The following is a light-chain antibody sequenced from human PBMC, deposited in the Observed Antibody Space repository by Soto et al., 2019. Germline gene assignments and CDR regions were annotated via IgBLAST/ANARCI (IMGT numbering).Light chain of an antibody. J-gene: IGKJ4*01. CDR3: DQYYCAPLS. CDR1: QSVLYSSNNKNY. Sequence: DIVMTQSPDSLAVSLGERATINCKSSQSVLYSSNNKNYLAWYQQKPGQPPKLLIYWASTRESGVPDRFSGSGFGTDCMRTNGTLVADDVAVYYCDQYYCAPLSFGGGTKVEFK. V-gene: IGKV4-1*01. CDR2: WAS.